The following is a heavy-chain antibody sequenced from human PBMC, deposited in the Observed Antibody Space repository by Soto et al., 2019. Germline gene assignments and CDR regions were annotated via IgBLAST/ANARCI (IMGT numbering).Heavy chain of an antibody. CDR2: ISGGGEYT. Sequence: EVQLLESGGGLVQPGGSLTLTCIVSGFTSGKYAMSWVRQAPGKRLEWVSEISGGGEYTNYADSVRGRFTMSRDNSKNTLYLHMSSLKVEDTAVYYCAKDEVAANGRVAAFEIWGQGTVVTVSS. V-gene: IGHV3-23*01. J-gene: IGHJ3*02. CDR1: GFTSGKYA. CDR3: AKDEVAANGRVAAFEI. D-gene: IGHD2-15*01.